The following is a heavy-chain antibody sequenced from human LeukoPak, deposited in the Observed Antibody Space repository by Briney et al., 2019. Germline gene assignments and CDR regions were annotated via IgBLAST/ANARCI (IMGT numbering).Heavy chain of an antibody. V-gene: IGHV3-74*01. CDR2: IKSDGNT. Sequence: PGGSLRLSCAASGFTFSSYWMHWVRQAPGKGLVWVPRIKSDGNTNYADSVKGRFTISRDNAKNTVSLQMNSLRAEDTGVYYCARAPSESGGYYPEYFRHWGQGTLVTVSS. CDR3: ARAPSESGGYYPEYFRH. J-gene: IGHJ1*01. D-gene: IGHD3-22*01. CDR1: GFTFSSYW.